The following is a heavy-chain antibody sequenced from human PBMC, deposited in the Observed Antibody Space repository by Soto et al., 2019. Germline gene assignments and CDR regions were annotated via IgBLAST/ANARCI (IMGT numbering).Heavy chain of an antibody. J-gene: IGHJ4*02. D-gene: IGHD6-19*01. CDR2: MNPNSGNT. CDR1: GYTFTSYD. Sequence: ASVKVSCKASGYTFTSYDINWVRQATGQGLEWMGWMNPNSGNTGYAQKFQGRVTMTRNTSISTAYMELSSLRSEDTAVYYCARGPRVSYSSGHQQDYWGQGTLVTVSS. V-gene: IGHV1-8*01. CDR3: ARGPRVSYSSGHQQDY.